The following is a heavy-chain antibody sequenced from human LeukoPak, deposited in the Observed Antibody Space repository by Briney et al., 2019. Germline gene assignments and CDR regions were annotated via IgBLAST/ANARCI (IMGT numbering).Heavy chain of an antibody. J-gene: IGHJ4*02. CDR1: GGSISSSSYY. CDR3: ARRLKVAEHFDY. Sequence: SETLSLTCTVSGGSISSSSYYWRWIRQPPGKGLEWIASIYYSGCTYYYPSLKTLVTMSVNTSNNQFSLKLSSVTAAVTSVYYCARRLKVAEHFDYWGQGTLVTVSS. CDR2: IYYSGCT. D-gene: IGHD5-12*01. V-gene: IGHV4-39*01.